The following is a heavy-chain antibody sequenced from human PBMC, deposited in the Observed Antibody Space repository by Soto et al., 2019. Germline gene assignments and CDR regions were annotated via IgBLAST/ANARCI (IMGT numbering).Heavy chain of an antibody. V-gene: IGHV6-1*01. CDR3: AREGYGDYYYGMDV. Sequence: QTLSPTCAISVDSVSSNSAAWDWIRTSPSRGLEWLGRTYYRSRWYNDYAVSVKSRITINPDTSKNQFSLQLNSVTPEDTAVYYCAREGYGDYYYGMDVWGQGTTVTVSS. CDR1: VDSVSSNSAA. CDR2: TYYRSRWYN. J-gene: IGHJ6*02. D-gene: IGHD4-17*01.